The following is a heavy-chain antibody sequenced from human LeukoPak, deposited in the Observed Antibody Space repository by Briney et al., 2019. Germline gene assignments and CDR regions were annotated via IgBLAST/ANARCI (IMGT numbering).Heavy chain of an antibody. CDR2: IKQDGSEK. D-gene: IGHD3-9*01. J-gene: IGHJ4*02. Sequence: GGSLRLSCAASGFTFRNYAMSWVRQAPGKGLEWVANIKQDGSEKYYVDSVKGRFTISRDNAKNSLYLQMNSLRAEDTAVYYCARVEKDDILTGYLDYWGQGTLVTVSS. V-gene: IGHV3-7*03. CDR1: GFTFRNYA. CDR3: ARVEKDDILTGYLDY.